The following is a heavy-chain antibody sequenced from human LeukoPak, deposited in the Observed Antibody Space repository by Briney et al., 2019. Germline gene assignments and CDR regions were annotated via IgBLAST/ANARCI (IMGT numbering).Heavy chain of an antibody. CDR1: GGSISGYY. Sequence: SETPSLTCTVSGGSISGYYWSWIRQPPGKGLEWIGYIYYSGSTNYSPSLKSRVTISVDTSRNQFSLKLSSVTAADTAVYYCARHGKRQWLLPANWFDPWGQGSLVIVSS. CDR2: IYYSGST. D-gene: IGHD6-19*01. V-gene: IGHV4-59*08. J-gene: IGHJ5*02. CDR3: ARHGKRQWLLPANWFDP.